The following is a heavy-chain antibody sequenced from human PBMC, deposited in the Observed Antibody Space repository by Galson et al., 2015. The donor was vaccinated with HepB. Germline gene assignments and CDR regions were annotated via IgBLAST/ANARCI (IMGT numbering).Heavy chain of an antibody. CDR1: GFTLSSYS. V-gene: IGHV3-48*01. Sequence: SLRLSCAASGFTLSSYSMNWVRQAPGKGLECVSYTSSSSSTIYYADSVKGRFTISRDNAKNSLYLQMNTLRTEDTAVYYCAAGGGQLVSWFDPWGQGTLVTVSS. J-gene: IGHJ5*02. D-gene: IGHD6-6*01. CDR3: AAGGGQLVSWFDP. CDR2: TSSSSSTI.